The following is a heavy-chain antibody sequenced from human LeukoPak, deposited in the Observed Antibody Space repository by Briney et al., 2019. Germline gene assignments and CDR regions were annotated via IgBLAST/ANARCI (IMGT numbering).Heavy chain of an antibody. CDR2: INSDGSST. CDR3: ARGASDRAEYLQH. V-gene: IGHV3-74*01. J-gene: IGHJ1*01. Sequence: PGGSLRLSCAASGFTFSNYWMHWVRQAPGKGLMWVSRINSDGSSTSYADSMKGRFTISRDNAMNTLHLQMNSLRAEDTAVYYCARGASDRAEYLQHWGQGTLVTVSS. CDR1: GFTFSNYW.